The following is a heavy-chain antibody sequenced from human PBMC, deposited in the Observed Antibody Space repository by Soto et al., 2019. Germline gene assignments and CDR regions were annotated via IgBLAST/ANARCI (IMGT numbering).Heavy chain of an antibody. Sequence: GGSLRLSCAASGFTFSSYGMHWVRQAPGKGLEWVAVISYDGSNKYYADSVKGRITISRDNSKKTLYLQKNNQRAEDTAVYYSAKGSGSYDYYYGMDVWGQGTTVTVSS. V-gene: IGHV3-30*18. CDR3: AKGSGSYDYYYGMDV. CDR1: GFTFSSYG. D-gene: IGHD3-10*01. CDR2: ISYDGSNK. J-gene: IGHJ6*02.